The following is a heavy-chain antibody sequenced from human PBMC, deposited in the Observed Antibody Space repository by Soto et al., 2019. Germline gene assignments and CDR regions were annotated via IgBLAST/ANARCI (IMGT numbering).Heavy chain of an antibody. D-gene: IGHD3-22*01. CDR1: GYSISSGYY. CDR3: ARDRSYDSRLDAFDI. Sequence: SETLSLTCTVSGYSISSGYYWGWIRQPPGKGLEWIGSIYHSGSTYYNPSLKSRVTISVDTSKNQFSLKLSSVTAADTAVYYCARDRSYDSRLDAFDIWGQGTMVTVSS. CDR2: IYHSGST. J-gene: IGHJ3*02. V-gene: IGHV4-38-2*02.